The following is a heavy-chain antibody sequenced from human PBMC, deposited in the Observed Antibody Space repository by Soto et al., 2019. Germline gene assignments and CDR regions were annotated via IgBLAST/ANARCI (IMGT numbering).Heavy chain of an antibody. D-gene: IGHD3-3*01. V-gene: IGHV3-15*01. J-gene: IGHJ6*04. CDR3: TTAIFGMVMLSTDA. CDR2: VKSKTDGETT. CDR1: GFTFHNAW. Sequence: EVQLVESGGGLVKPGGSLRLSCAASGFTFHNAWMNWVRQAPGKGLEWVGRVKSKTDGETTDYAAPVKGRFTISRDDSKNTLYMQMNSLKTDDTAVYYCTTAIFGMVMLSTDAWGKGTTVSVSS.